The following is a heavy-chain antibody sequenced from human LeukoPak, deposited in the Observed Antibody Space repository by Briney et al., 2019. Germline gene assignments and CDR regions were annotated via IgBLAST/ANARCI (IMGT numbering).Heavy chain of an antibody. J-gene: IGHJ6*02. Sequence: GGSLRLSCAASGFTFSSYGMHWVRQAPGKGLEWVAVISYDGSNKYYADSVKGRFTISRDNSKNTLYLQMNSLRAEDTAVYYCAKGQLEPRDYYYGMDVWGQGTTVTVSS. CDR3: AKGQLEPRDYYYGMDV. V-gene: IGHV3-30*18. CDR1: GFTFSSYG. D-gene: IGHD1-1*01. CDR2: ISYDGSNK.